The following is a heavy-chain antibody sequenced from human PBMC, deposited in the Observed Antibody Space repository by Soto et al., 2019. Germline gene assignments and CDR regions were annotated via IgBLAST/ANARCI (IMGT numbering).Heavy chain of an antibody. CDR1: GFTFSSYS. CDR3: ASPLGDAFDI. D-gene: IGHD3-16*01. J-gene: IGHJ3*02. V-gene: IGHV3-21*01. CDR2: ISSSSSYI. Sequence: EVQLVESGGGLVKPGGSLRLSCAASGFTFSSYSMNWVRQAPGKGLEWVSSISSSSSYIYYADSVKGRFTISKDNAKNSLYLQMNSLRAEDTAVYYCASPLGDAFDIWGQGTMVTVSS.